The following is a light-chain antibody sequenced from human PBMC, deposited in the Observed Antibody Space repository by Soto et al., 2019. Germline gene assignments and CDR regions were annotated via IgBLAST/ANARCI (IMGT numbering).Light chain of an antibody. CDR3: RVWDSSSAHWV. V-gene: IGLV3-21*02. Sequence: SYVVTQPPSVSVAPGQTARVPCGGNDSGSKSVHWHQQKPCQAPVLVVYDDRDRPSGITERFSGSNSGNTATLTIRRVEAGDEADYYCRVWDSSSAHWVFGGGTKVTVL. J-gene: IGLJ3*02. CDR1: DSGSKS. CDR2: DDR.